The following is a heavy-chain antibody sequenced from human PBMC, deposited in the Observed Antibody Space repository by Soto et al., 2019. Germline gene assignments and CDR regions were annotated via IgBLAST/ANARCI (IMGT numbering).Heavy chain of an antibody. CDR3: AKGTYYYGSAPYYFDY. CDR2: ISDSGGST. V-gene: IGHV3-23*01. J-gene: IGHJ4*02. D-gene: IGHD3-10*01. Sequence: GGSLRLSCAASGFTFSSYAMSWVRQAPGKGLEWVSGISDSGGSTYYADSVKGRFTISRDNSKDTLYLQMNSLRAEDTAVYYCAKGTYYYGSAPYYFDYWGQGTLVTVSS. CDR1: GFTFSSYA.